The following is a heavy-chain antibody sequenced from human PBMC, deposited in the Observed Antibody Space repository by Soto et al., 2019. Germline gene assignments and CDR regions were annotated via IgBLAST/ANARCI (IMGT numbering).Heavy chain of an antibody. CDR1: GGTFSSST. CDR2: IIPILGIA. D-gene: IGHD2-2*01. V-gene: IGHV1-69*02. CDR3: SRSGSSIVVVQAAPCSFDI. J-gene: IGHJ3*02. Sequence: QVQLVQSGAEVKKPGSSVKGSCKASGGTFSSSTISWVRQASGQALEWMGSIIPILGIANYAQKFQGRVAITSDKATSTAYMELCSRRSEDTAGYSCSRSGSSIVVVQAAPCSFDIWGQWTMVTVSS.